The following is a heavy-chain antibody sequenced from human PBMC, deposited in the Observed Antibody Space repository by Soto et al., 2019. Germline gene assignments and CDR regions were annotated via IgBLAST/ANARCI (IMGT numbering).Heavy chain of an antibody. D-gene: IGHD1-1*01. J-gene: IGHJ4*02. CDR3: ARGRYGDY. V-gene: IGHV1-18*01. Sequence: QVHLVQSVAEVKKPGASVKVSCKGSGYAFTTYGITWVRQAPGKGLEWMGWISAHNGNTKYAQKLQGRVTVTRDTSTRTAYMELRSLRSDDTAVYYCARGRYGDYWGQGALVTVSS. CDR1: GYAFTTYG. CDR2: ISAHNGNT.